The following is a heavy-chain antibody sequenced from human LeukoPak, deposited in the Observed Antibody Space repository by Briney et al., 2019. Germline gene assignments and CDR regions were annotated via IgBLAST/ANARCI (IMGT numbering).Heavy chain of an antibody. CDR2: ISTSSTKR. Sequence: ASVKVSCKTSGYTSTNNGISWVRQAPGQGLEWMGWISTSSTKRNYTQKFQGRITLTTDTSTTTAYMELRSLRFDDTAVYYCARDKDHALDIWGQGTKVTVPS. V-gene: IGHV1-18*01. CDR3: ARDKDHALDI. J-gene: IGHJ3*02. CDR1: GYTSTNNG.